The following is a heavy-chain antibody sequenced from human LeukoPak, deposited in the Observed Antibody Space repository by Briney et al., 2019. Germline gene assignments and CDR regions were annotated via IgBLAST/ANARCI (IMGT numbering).Heavy chain of an antibody. CDR2: ISYDGSNK. Sequence: GGSLRLSCAASGFTFSSYGMHWVRQAPGKGLEWVAVISYDGSNKYYADSVKGRFTISRDNSKNTLYLQMNSLRAEDTAVYYCAKEGREWELLLYYFDYWGQGTLVTVSS. CDR3: AKEGREWELLLYYFDY. J-gene: IGHJ4*02. CDR1: GFTFSSYG. V-gene: IGHV3-30*18. D-gene: IGHD1-26*01.